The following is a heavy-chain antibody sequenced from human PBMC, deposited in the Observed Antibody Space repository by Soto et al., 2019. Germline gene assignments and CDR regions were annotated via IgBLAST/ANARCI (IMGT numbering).Heavy chain of an antibody. CDR1: GFTFSGSA. D-gene: IGHD5-12*01. V-gene: IGHV3-73*01. CDR3: TRHGPGYPLDY. CDR2: IRSKANSYAT. J-gene: IGHJ4*02. Sequence: LSLTCAASGFTFSGSAMHWVRQASGKGLEWVGRIRSKANSYATAYAASVKGRFTISRDDSKNTAYLQMNSLKTEDTAVYYCTRHGPGYPLDYWGQGTLVTVSS.